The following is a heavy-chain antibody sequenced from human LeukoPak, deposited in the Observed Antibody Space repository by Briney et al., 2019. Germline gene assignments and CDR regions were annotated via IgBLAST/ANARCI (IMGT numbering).Heavy chain of an antibody. CDR1: GYTFNGYY. J-gene: IGHJ6*03. D-gene: IGHD2-15*01. Sequence: GASVKVSCKASGYTFNGYYMHWVRQAPGPRLEWMGWINPNSGGTNYAQKFQGRVTMTRDTSISTAYMELNRLRSDDTAVYYCARDRITSRVVAVDDYYYYMDVWGKGTTVTVSS. V-gene: IGHV1-2*02. CDR3: ARDRITSRVVAVDDYYYYMDV. CDR2: INPNSGGT.